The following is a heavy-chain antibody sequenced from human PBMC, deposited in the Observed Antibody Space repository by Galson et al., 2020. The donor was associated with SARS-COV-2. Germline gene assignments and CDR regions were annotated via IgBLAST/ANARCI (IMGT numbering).Heavy chain of an antibody. D-gene: IGHD6-13*01. J-gene: IGHJ4*02. V-gene: IGHV3-30*18. CDR1: GFTFSSYG. CDR3: ANLGGIAAAGSEY. CDR2: ISYDGSNK. Sequence: GGSLRLSCAASGFTFSSYGMHWVRQAPGKGLEWVAVISYDGSNKYYADSVKGRFTISRDNSKNTLYLQMNSLRAEDTAVYYCANLGGIAAAGSEYWGQGTLVTVSS.